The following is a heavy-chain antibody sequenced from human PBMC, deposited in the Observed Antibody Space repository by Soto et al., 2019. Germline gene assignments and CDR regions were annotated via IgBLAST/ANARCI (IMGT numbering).Heavy chain of an antibody. CDR2: ISGSGGMI. D-gene: IGHD3-9*01. J-gene: IGHJ4*02. Sequence: PEGSLRLPCAAAGFTISSHAMSWVRQAPGKVLGGVSAISGSGGMIYSADSVKGRFTISRDNSLNTLYLQLNSLSAEDTVVFCCAKDYDRNRAVGFDYWGQRTLVTVAS. CDR3: AKDYDRNRAVGFDY. CDR1: GFTISSHA. V-gene: IGHV3-23*01.